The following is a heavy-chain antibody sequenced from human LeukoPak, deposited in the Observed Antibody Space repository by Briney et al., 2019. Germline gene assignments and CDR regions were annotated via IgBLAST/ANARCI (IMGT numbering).Heavy chain of an antibody. D-gene: IGHD4-11*01. Sequence: SEALSLTCTVSGGSISNGGYYWSWIRQPPGKGLEWIGEINHSGSTNYNPSLKSRVTISVDTSKNQFSLKLSSVTAADTAVYYCARGLPVWRNYPSYFDYWGQGTLVTVSS. CDR2: INHSGST. CDR1: GGSISNGGYY. J-gene: IGHJ4*02. CDR3: ARGLPVWRNYPSYFDY. V-gene: IGHV4-34*01.